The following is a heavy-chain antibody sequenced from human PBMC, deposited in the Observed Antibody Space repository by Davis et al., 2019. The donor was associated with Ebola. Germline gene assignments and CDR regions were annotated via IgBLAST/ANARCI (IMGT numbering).Heavy chain of an antibody. V-gene: IGHV4-4*07. D-gene: IGHD2-15*01. J-gene: IGHJ6*02. Sequence: PSETLSLTCTVSGGSISSYYWSWIRQPAGKGLEWIGRIYTSGSTNYNPSLNSRVTISVDTSKNQFSLKLSSVTAADTAVYYCARGRYCSGGSCYLYYYYYGMDVWGQGTTVTVSS. CDR1: GGSISSYY. CDR3: ARGRYCSGGSCYLYYYYYGMDV. CDR2: IYTSGST.